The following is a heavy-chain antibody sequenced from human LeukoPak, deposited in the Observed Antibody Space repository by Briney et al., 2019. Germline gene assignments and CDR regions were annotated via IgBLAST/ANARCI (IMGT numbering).Heavy chain of an antibody. CDR3: ARALRRYSYDYSSPDY. CDR1: GFTFSSYW. D-gene: IGHD5-18*01. CDR2: INSDGSST. Sequence: GGSLRLSCAASGFTFSSYWMHWVRQAPGKGLVWVSRINSDGSSTSYADSVKGRFTISRDNAKNTLYLQMNSPRAEDTALYYCARALRRYSYDYSSPDYWGQGTLVTVSS. J-gene: IGHJ4*02. V-gene: IGHV3-74*01.